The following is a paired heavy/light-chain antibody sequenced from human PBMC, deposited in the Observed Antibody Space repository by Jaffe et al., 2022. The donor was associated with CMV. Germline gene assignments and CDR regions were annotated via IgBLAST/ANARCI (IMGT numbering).Heavy chain of an antibody. D-gene: IGHD3-9*01. Sequence: EVQLVESGGGLVEPGGSLTLSCAASGFIFGSYEMNWVRQAPGKGLEWISYVSAAAVNTFSAVSVKGRFTVSRDNAKNTLFLHMSSLRADDTATYYCARGFGFTGRTFDSWGQGTLVTVSS. CDR2: VSAAAVNT. J-gene: IGHJ4*02. V-gene: IGHV3-48*03. CDR3: ARGFGFTGRTFDS. CDR1: GFIFGSYE.
Light chain of an antibody. CDR1: QDIRNY. Sequence: DIQMTQFPSSQSASVGDRVTLTCRASQDIRNYLAWFQQKPGKAPKSLIYDVSSLHSGVPSRFSGSASGTEFTLTITNLQPEDSGSYYCQQYKTYPYSFGQGTKLEIK. CDR2: DVS. J-gene: IGKJ2*01. V-gene: IGKV1-16*01. CDR3: QQYKTYPYS.